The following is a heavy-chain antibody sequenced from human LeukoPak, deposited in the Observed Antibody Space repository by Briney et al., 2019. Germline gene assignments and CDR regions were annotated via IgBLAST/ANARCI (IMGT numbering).Heavy chain of an antibody. Sequence: GGSLRLSCAASGFTFSSYAMNWVRQAPGKGLEWVSAISGSGGITYYADSVKGRFTISRDNSKNSLYLQMNSLRAEDTAVYYCAKDGEVLWFGELFPFDYWGQGTLVTVSS. CDR1: GFTFSSYA. V-gene: IGHV3-23*01. D-gene: IGHD3-10*01. CDR2: ISGSGGIT. CDR3: AKDGEVLWFGELFPFDY. J-gene: IGHJ4*02.